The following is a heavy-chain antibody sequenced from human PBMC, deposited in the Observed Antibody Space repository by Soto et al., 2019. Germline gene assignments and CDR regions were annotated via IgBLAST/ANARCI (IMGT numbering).Heavy chain of an antibody. J-gene: IGHJ5*02. CDR2: IYYSGST. V-gene: IGHV4-39*01. D-gene: IGHD1-26*01. CDR3: ASGRPGIEGVDP. CDR1: GGSISSSSYY. Sequence: SETLSLTCTVSGGSISSSSYYWGWIRQPPGKGLEWMGGIYYSGSTYFNPSLKSRVTISVDTSKNQFSLKLSSVTAADTAVYYCASGRPGIEGVDPWGQGNLVTVSS.